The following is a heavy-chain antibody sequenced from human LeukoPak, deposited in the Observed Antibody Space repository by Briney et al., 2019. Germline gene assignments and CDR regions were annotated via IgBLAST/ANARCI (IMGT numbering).Heavy chain of an antibody. CDR3: AREDWNYWFDP. CDR1: GGSFSGYY. Sequence: PSETLSLTCAVYGGSFSGYYWSWIRQPPGKGLEWIGEINHSGSTNYNPSLKSRVTISVDTSKNQFSLKLSSVTAADTAVYYCAREDWNYWFDPWGQGTLVTVSS. J-gene: IGHJ5*02. D-gene: IGHD1-7*01. V-gene: IGHV4-34*01. CDR2: INHSGST.